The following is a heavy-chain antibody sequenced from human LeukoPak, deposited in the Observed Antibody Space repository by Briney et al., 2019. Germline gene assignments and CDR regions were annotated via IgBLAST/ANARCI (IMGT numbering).Heavy chain of an antibody. D-gene: IGHD1-26*01. J-gene: IGHJ4*02. V-gene: IGHV2-5*02. CDR3: AHRTIVGATGGFDY. Sequence: SGPTLVKPTQTLTLTCTFSGFSLSTSGVGVGWIRQPPGKALEWLALIYWDDDKRYSPSLKSRLTITKDTSKNQVVLTMTNVDPVDTATYYCAHRTIVGATGGFDYWGQGTLVTVSS. CDR2: IYWDDDK. CDR1: GFSLSTSGVG.